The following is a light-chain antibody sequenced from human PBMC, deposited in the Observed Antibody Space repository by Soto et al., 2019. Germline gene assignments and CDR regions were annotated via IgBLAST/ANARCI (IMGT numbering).Light chain of an antibody. J-gene: IGKJ1*01. CDR1: QSVSSN. CDR2: AAS. V-gene: IGKV3-15*01. CDR3: QQYTEWPPWT. Sequence: EIVMTQSPATLSLSPGERASLSCRASQSVSSNVAWYQQKRGQAPRLLIYAASTRATGIPTRFSGSGSGTEFTLTISSLQSEDFAVYYCQQYTEWPPWTFGQGTKVDIK.